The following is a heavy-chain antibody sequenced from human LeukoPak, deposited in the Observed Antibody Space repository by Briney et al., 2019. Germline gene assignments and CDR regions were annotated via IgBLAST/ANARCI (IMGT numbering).Heavy chain of an antibody. CDR2: ISYDGSNK. V-gene: IGHV3-30*18. Sequence: GGSLRLSCAASGFTFSSYVMHWVRQAPRKGLEWVAFISYDGSNKHYADSVKGRFTISRDNFKNTLYLQMNSLRVEDTAVYYCAKSVVGATTFQDYWGQGTLVTVSS. CDR1: GFTFSSYV. J-gene: IGHJ4*02. D-gene: IGHD1-26*01. CDR3: AKSVVGATTFQDY.